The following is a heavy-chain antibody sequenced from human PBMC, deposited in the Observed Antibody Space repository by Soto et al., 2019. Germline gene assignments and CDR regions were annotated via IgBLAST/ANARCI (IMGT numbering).Heavy chain of an antibody. CDR1: GGSISNYY. CDR3: ARDPGY. V-gene: IGHV4-59*12. CDR2: IYHSGSS. Sequence: SETLSLTCTVSGGSISNYYWSWIRHPPGKDLEWIGYIYHSGSSNYNPSLKSRVTISVDRSKNQFSLKLSSLTAADTAVDYCARDPGYWGQGTLVTVSS. J-gene: IGHJ4*02.